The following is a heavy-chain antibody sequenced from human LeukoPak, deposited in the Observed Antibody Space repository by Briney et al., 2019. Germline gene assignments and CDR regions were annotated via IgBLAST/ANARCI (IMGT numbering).Heavy chain of an antibody. D-gene: IGHD6-19*01. Sequence: ESLRLSCAASGFTFSSYSMNWVRQAPGKGLEWVSSISGSSGYINYADSVKGRFTISRDNAQNSLFLQLNSLRAEDTAVYYCARDPYSSGWYKDAFDIWGQGTMVTVSS. J-gene: IGHJ3*02. V-gene: IGHV3-21*01. CDR1: GFTFSSYS. CDR2: ISGSSGYI. CDR3: ARDPYSSGWYKDAFDI.